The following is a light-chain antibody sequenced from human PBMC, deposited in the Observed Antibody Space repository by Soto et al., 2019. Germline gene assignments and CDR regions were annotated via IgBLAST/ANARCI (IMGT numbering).Light chain of an antibody. CDR1: QSVSNNY. J-gene: IGKJ1*01. Sequence: EIVLTQSPGTLSLSPGERATLSCRASQSVSNNYLAWYQQKPGQAPRLLIHGASNRATGIPGRFSGSGSGTDFTLTISRLEPEDFAVYYCQQYGSSGTFGQGTKVDIK. V-gene: IGKV3-20*01. CDR2: GAS. CDR3: QQYGSSGT.